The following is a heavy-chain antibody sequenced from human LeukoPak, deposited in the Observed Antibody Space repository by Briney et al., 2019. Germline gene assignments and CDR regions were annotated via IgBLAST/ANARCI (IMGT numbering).Heavy chain of an antibody. CDR2: ISAYNGNT. Sequence: ASVKVSCKASGYTFTSYGISWVRQAPGQGLEWMGWISAYNGNTNYAQKLQGRVTMTTDTSTSTAYMELRSLRSDDTAVYYCARDSPNYYGSGSYSDRNSDAFDIWGQGTMVTVSS. D-gene: IGHD3-10*01. CDR1: GYTFTSYG. V-gene: IGHV1-18*01. J-gene: IGHJ3*02. CDR3: ARDSPNYYGSGSYSDRNSDAFDI.